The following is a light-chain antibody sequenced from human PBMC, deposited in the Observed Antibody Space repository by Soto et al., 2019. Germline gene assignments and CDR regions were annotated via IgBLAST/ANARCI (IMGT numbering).Light chain of an antibody. CDR1: ISDVGGYNY. CDR2: EVS. Sequence: QSVLTLPASVSGSPGQSITISCTGTISDVGGYNYVSWYQQHPGKAPKLMIYEVSNRPSGVSNRFSGSKYGNTASLTISGLQAEDEADYYCSSYTSSSTLYVFGTGTKVTVL. CDR3: SSYTSSSTLYV. V-gene: IGLV2-14*01. J-gene: IGLJ1*01.